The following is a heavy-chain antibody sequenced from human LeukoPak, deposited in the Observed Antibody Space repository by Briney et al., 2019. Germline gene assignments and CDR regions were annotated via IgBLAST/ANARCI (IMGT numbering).Heavy chain of an antibody. CDR3: APEPSYDVKS. V-gene: IGHV3-7*01. J-gene: IGHJ4*02. Sequence: GGSLRLSCAASGITFTRHWMSWVRQAPGQGLEWVANIDEDGSEKNYLNSVKGRFTIYSDNAKNSWYLQMNSLRADDTATYYCAPEPSYDVKSWGQGILVSVSS. CDR1: GITFTRHW. CDR2: IDEDGSEK. D-gene: IGHD3-16*01.